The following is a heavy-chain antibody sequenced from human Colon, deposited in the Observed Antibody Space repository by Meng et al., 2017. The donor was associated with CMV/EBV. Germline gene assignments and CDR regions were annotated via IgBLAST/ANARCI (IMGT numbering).Heavy chain of an antibody. CDR3: ARGGEENVLVATAIRRRMYAFDV. Sequence: SETLSLTCPVSGAPMSPGHFWGWSRQPPGKGLEWIGSISHSMSTFYNPPLKGRVIMSLATYKNQFSLRLDSVTASDTAVYYCARGGEENVLVATAIRRRMYAFDVWGQGTMVTVSS. V-gene: IGHV4-38-2*02. D-gene: IGHD2-21*02. CDR1: GAPMSPGHF. CDR2: ISHSMST. J-gene: IGHJ3*01.